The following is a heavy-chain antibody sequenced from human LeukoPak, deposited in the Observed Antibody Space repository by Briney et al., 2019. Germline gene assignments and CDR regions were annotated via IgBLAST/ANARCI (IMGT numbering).Heavy chain of an antibody. V-gene: IGHV1-69*06. D-gene: IGHD6-19*01. CDR1: GGTFSSYA. CDR3: ARGSSGWYYFDY. J-gene: IGHJ4*02. CDR2: TIPIFGTA. Sequence: GSSVKVSCKASGGTFSSYAISWVRQAPGQGLEWMGGTIPIFGTANYAQKFQGRVTITADKSTSTAYMELSSLRSEDTAVYYCARGSSGWYYFDYWGQGTLVAVSS.